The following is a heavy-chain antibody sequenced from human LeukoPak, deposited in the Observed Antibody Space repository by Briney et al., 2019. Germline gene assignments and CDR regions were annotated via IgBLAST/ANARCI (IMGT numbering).Heavy chain of an antibody. V-gene: IGHV4-31*03. CDR2: IYYSGST. CDR3: ARLSPIELWELT. J-gene: IGHJ5*02. D-gene: IGHD1-26*01. Sequence: MSSQTLSLTCTVSGGSISSGGYYWSWIRQHPGKGLEWIGYIYYSGSTYYNPSLKSRVTISVDTSKNQFSLKLSSVTAADTAVYYCARLSPIELWELTWGQGTLVTVSS. CDR1: GGSISSGGYY.